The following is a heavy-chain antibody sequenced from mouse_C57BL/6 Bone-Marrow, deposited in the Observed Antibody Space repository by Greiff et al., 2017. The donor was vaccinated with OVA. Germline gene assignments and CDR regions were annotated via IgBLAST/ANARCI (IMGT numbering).Heavy chain of an antibody. J-gene: IGHJ3*01. V-gene: IGHV5-4*01. D-gene: IGHD3-2*02. CDR3: ARDNSSVPWFAY. CDR1: GFTFSSYA. Sequence: DVQLVESGGGLVKPGGSLKLSCAASGFTFSSYAMSWVRQTPEKRLEWVATISDGGSYTYYPDNVKGRFTISRDNAKNNLYLQMSHLKSEDTAMYYCARDNSSVPWFAYWGQGTLVTVSA. CDR2: ISDGGSYT.